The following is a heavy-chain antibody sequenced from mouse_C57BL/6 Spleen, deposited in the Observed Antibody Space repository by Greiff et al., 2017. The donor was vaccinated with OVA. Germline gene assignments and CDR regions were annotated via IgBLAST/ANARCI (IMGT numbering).Heavy chain of an antibody. Sequence: QVQLQQSGAELVRPGASVTLSCKASGYTFTDYEMHWVKQTPVHGLVWIGAIDPETGGTAYNQKFKGKAILTADKSSSTAYMELRSLTSEDSAVYYCTRRGAHYFDYWGQGTTLTVSS. CDR3: TRRGAHYFDY. V-gene: IGHV1-15*01. CDR2: IDPETGGT. CDR1: GYTFTDYE. J-gene: IGHJ2*01.